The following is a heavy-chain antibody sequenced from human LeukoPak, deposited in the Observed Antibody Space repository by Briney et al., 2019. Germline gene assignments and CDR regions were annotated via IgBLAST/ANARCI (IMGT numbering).Heavy chain of an antibody. Sequence: GGSLRLSCAASGFTFSSYSMNWVRQAPGKGLEWVSSISSSSSYIYYADSVKGRFTISRDNAKNSLYLQMNSLRAEDTAVYHCATLFPPSLKMATIPRASDYWGQGTLVTVSS. CDR1: GFTFSSYS. CDR2: ISSSSSYI. CDR3: ATLFPPSLKMATIPRASDY. V-gene: IGHV3-21*01. J-gene: IGHJ4*02. D-gene: IGHD5-24*01.